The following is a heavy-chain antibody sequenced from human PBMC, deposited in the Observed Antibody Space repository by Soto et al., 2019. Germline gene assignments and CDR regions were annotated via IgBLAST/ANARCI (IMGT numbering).Heavy chain of an antibody. CDR1: GYSFTSYW. V-gene: IGHV5-51*01. CDR3: ARTSAAGKYYYGMDV. J-gene: IGHJ6*02. CDR2: IYPGDSDT. Sequence: GEALKISCXGSGYSFTSYWIGWVRQMPGKGLEWMGIIYPGDSDTRYSPSFQGQVTISADKSISTAYLQWSSLKASDTAMYYCARTSAAGKYYYGMDVWGQGTTVTSP. D-gene: IGHD6-13*01.